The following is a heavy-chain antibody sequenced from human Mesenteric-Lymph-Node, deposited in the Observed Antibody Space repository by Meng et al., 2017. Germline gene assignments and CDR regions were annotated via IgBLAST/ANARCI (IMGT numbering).Heavy chain of an antibody. D-gene: IGHD2-15*01. Sequence: GESLKISCVASGFTFSPFWMHWVRQAPGKGLVWVSHINGDGRTTIYADSVKGRFAISRDNAKNTLYLQMNSLRVEDTAVYYCVRGEMSAGYCDHGPCYALDYWGQGTLVTVSS. V-gene: IGHV3-74*01. J-gene: IGHJ4*02. CDR3: VRGEMSAGYCDHGPCYALDY. CDR2: INGDGRTT. CDR1: GFTFSPFW.